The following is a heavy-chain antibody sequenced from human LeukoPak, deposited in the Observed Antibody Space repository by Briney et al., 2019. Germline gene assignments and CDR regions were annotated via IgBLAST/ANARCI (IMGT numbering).Heavy chain of an antibody. D-gene: IGHD3-9*01. Sequence: GRSLRLSCAASGFTFSSYGMHWVRQAPGKGLEWVAVMWYDGSNKYYADSVKGRFTISRDNSKNTLYLQMNSLRAEGTTVYYCARDVNDILTGYYSRMDVWGQGTTVTVSS. CDR2: MWYDGSNK. CDR3: ARDVNDILTGYYSRMDV. J-gene: IGHJ6*02. V-gene: IGHV3-33*01. CDR1: GFTFSSYG.